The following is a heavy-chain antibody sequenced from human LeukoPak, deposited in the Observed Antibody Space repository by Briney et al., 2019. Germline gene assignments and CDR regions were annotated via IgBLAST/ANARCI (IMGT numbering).Heavy chain of an antibody. CDR1: GYTFTGYY. V-gene: IGHV1-2*02. CDR2: INPNSGGT. Sequence: AASVKVSCKASGYTFTGYYMHWVRQAPGQGLEWMGWINPNSGGTNYAQKFQGRVTMTRDTSISTAYMELSRLRSDDTAVYYCARGLAAAGTWNRGEVYYMDVWGKGTTVTISS. CDR3: ARGLAAAGTWNRGEVYYMDV. D-gene: IGHD6-13*01. J-gene: IGHJ6*03.